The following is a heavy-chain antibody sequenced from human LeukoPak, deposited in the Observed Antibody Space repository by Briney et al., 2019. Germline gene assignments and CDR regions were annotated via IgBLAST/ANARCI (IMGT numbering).Heavy chain of an antibody. CDR2: INAGNGNT. D-gene: IGHD6-13*01. J-gene: IGHJ5*02. CDR1: GYTFTGYY. V-gene: IGHV1-3*03. Sequence: ASVKVSCKASGYTFTGYYMHWVRQAPGQRLEWMGWINAGNGNTKYSQEFQGRVTITRDTSASTAYMELSSLRSEDMAVYYCACGHSSSWENWFDPWGQGTLVTVSS. CDR3: ACGHSSSWENWFDP.